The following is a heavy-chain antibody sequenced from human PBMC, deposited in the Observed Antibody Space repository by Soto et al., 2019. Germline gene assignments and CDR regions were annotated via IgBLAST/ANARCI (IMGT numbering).Heavy chain of an antibody. D-gene: IGHD3-16*01. J-gene: IGHJ3*01. Sequence: EVQVLESGGGLVQPGGSLRLSCVFSEFAFSTFGMSWVRQAPGKGLESVSSISAIGDSTYHADSVKGRFSISRDNSRNSLYLQMNNLRAEDTAVYYCATVWPYSPRWDFWGQGTVVTVSS. CDR2: ISAIGDST. CDR1: EFAFSTFG. CDR3: ATVWPYSPRWDF. V-gene: IGHV3-23*01.